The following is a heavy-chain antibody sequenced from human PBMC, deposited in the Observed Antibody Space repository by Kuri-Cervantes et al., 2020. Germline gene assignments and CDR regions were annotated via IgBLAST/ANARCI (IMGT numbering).Heavy chain of an antibody. V-gene: IGHV3-7*01. J-gene: IGHJ4*02. CDR2: IKEDGSDI. CDR1: GFTFSSHW. Sequence: GESLKISCAASGFTFSSHWMSWVRQAPGKGLEWVARIKEDGSDIWYVDSVKGRFTISRDNAKNSLYLQMNSLRAEDTAVYYCARDRGGYCSGGSCYGPEYFFDYWGQGALVTVSS. D-gene: IGHD2-15*01. CDR3: ARDRGGYCSGGSCYGPEYFFDY.